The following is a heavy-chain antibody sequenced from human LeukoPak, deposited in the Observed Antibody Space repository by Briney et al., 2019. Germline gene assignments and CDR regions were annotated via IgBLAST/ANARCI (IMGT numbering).Heavy chain of an antibody. CDR1: GYTLTELS. J-gene: IGHJ4*02. CDR2: FDPEDGET. Sequence: ASVKVSCKVSGYTLTELSMHWVRQAPGKGPEWMGSFDPEDGETIYAQRFQGRVTMTEDTSTDTAYMDLSRLRSEDTAVYYCATSPYYYDSSGRFDYWGQGTLVTVSS. V-gene: IGHV1-24*01. CDR3: ATSPYYYDSSGRFDY. D-gene: IGHD3-22*01.